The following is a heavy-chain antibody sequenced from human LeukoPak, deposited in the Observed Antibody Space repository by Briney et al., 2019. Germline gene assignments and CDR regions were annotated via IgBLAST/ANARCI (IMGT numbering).Heavy chain of an antibody. CDR1: GGSIGSGDYY. Sequence: SETLSLTCTVSGGSIGSGDYYWSWIRQPPGKGLEWIGYIYYSGSTYYNPSLKSRVTISVDTSKNQFSLKLSSVTAADTAVYYCARATVAGAFDFWGQGTLVTVPS. CDR3: ARATVAGAFDF. J-gene: IGHJ4*02. D-gene: IGHD6-19*01. V-gene: IGHV4-30-4*01. CDR2: IYYSGST.